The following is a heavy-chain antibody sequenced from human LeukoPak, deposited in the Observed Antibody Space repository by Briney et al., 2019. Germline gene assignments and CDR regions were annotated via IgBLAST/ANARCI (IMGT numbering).Heavy chain of an antibody. V-gene: IGHV3-7*01. D-gene: IGHD4-17*01. CDR3: ARDGGYGERDYYYGMDV. Sequence: GGSLRLSCAASGFTFSTYWMSWVRQAPGKGPEWVASIKQDGSEKYYVDSVKGRFTISRDSAKNSLYLQMNSLRAEDTAVYYCARDGGYGERDYYYGMDVWGQGTTVTVSS. CDR2: IKQDGSEK. J-gene: IGHJ6*02. CDR1: GFTFSTYW.